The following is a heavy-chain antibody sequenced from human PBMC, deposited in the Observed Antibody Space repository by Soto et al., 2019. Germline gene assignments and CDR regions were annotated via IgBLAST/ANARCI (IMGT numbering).Heavy chain of an antibody. J-gene: IGHJ6*02. Sequence: GGSLRLSCAASGFTFSSYAMSWVRQAPGKGLEWVSAISGGGGSTYYADSVKGRFTISRDNSKNTLYLQMNSLRAEDTAVYYCAKDLVGYCSSTSCYTPLGYGMDVWGQGTTVTVSS. CDR3: AKDLVGYCSSTSCYTPLGYGMDV. D-gene: IGHD2-2*02. CDR1: GFTFSSYA. CDR2: ISGGGGST. V-gene: IGHV3-23*01.